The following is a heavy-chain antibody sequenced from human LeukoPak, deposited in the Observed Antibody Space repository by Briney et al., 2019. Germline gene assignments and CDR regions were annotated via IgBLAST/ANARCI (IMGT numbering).Heavy chain of an antibody. CDR3: ARDRSSYDILTGYYNPRFDY. CDR1: GFTFSSYS. Sequence: PGGSLRLSCAASGFTFSSYSMNWVRQAPGKGLEWVFSISSSSSYIYYADSVKGRFTISRDNAKNSLYLQMNSLRAEDTAVYYCARDRSSYDILTGYYNPRFDYWGQGTLVTVSS. J-gene: IGHJ4*02. V-gene: IGHV3-21*01. CDR2: ISSSSSYI. D-gene: IGHD3-9*01.